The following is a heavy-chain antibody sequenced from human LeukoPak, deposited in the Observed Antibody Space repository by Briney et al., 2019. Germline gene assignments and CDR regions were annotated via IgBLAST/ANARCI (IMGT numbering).Heavy chain of an antibody. CDR2: IHSRGTT. J-gene: IGHJ4*02. V-gene: IGHV4-59*13. Sequence: SETLSLTCSVSGVSITSYYWNWIRQSPGKGLEWLGNIHSRGTTNYNPSLKSRVTLSLDTSKSQFALKVTSVTAADTAGYYCARDEYGDFQGFDFWGQGTRVTASS. CDR1: GVSITSYY. CDR3: ARDEYGDFQGFDF. D-gene: IGHD4-17*01.